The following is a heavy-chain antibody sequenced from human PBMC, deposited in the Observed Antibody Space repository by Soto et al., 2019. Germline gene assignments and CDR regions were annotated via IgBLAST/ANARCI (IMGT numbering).Heavy chain of an antibody. CDR2: ISGSGGST. CDR1: GFTFSSYA. CDR3: ANGLAAAGYFDY. J-gene: IGHJ4*02. D-gene: IGHD6-13*01. V-gene: IGHV3-23*01. Sequence: GGSLRLSCAASGFTFSSYAMSWVRQAPGKGLEWVSAISGSGGSTYYADSVKGRFTISRDNSKNTLYLQMNSLRAEDTAVYYCANGLAAAGYFDYWGQGTLVTVSS.